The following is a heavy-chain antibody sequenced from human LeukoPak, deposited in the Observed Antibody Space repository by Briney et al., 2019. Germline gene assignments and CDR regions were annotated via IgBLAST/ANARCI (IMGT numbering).Heavy chain of an antibody. CDR2: IYYSGST. J-gene: IGHJ6*04. Sequence: SETLSLTCTVSGGSISSYYWSWIRQPPGKGLEWIGYIYYSGSTNYNPSLKSRVTISVDTSKNQFSLKLSSVTAADTAVYYCARKTTSYYDFWSGYYPYFVDVWGKGTTVTVSS. CDR1: GGSISSYY. D-gene: IGHD3-3*01. CDR3: ARKTTSYYDFWSGYYPYFVDV. V-gene: IGHV4-59*08.